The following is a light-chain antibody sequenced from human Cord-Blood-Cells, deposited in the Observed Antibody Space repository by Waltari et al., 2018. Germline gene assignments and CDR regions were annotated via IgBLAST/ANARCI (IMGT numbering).Light chain of an antibody. CDR1: QRISSY. CDR3: QQSYSTPPLT. CDR2: AAS. J-gene: IGKJ4*01. V-gene: IGKV1-39*01. Sequence: DIQMTQSPSSLSASVGDRVTITCRASQRISSYLNWYQQKPGKAPKLLIYAASSLQSGVPSRFSDSGSGTDFTLTISSLQPEDFATYYCQQSYSTPPLTFGGGTKVEIK.